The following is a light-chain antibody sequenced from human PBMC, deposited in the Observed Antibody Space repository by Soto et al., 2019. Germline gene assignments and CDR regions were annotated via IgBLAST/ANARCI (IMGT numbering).Light chain of an antibody. CDR3: QQYGSSGT. J-gene: IGKJ1*01. V-gene: IGKV3-20*01. Sequence: IRLKKSVGALSLYQGERATLSCRASQSVSNNYLAWYQQKPGQAPRLLIYGASNRATGIPDRFSGSGSGTDFTLTISRLEPEDFAVYYCQQYGSSGTFGQGTKVDI. CDR2: GAS. CDR1: QSVSNNY.